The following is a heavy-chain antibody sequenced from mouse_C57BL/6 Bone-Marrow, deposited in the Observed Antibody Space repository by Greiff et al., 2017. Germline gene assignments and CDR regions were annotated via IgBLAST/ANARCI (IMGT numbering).Heavy chain of an antibody. CDR2: INPYNGDT. J-gene: IGHJ3*01. V-gene: IGHV1-20*01. CDR1: GYSFTGYF. D-gene: IGHD2-2*01. CDR3: AIGGYDGGNWFAY. Sequence: EVQLVESGPELVKPGDSVKISCKASGYSFTGYFMNWLMQSHGKSLEWIGRINPYNGDTFYNQKFKGKATLTVDKSSSTAHMELRSLTSEDSAVYCCAIGGYDGGNWFAYWGQGTLVTVSA.